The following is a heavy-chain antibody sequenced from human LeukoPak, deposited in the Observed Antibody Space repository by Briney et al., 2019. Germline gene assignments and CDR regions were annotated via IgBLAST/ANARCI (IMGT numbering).Heavy chain of an antibody. D-gene: IGHD6-6*01. V-gene: IGHV4-34*01. Sequence: SETLSLTCAVYGGSFSGYYWSWIRQPPGKGLEWIGEINHSGSTNYNPSPKSRVTISVDTSKNQFSLKLSSVTAADTAVYYCARAWYSSSPPGFYYMDVWGKGTTVTVSS. CDR2: INHSGST. CDR1: GGSFSGYY. J-gene: IGHJ6*03. CDR3: ARAWYSSSPPGFYYMDV.